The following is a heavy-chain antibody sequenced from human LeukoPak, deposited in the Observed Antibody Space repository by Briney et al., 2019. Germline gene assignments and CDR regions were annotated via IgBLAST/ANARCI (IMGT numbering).Heavy chain of an antibody. V-gene: IGHV3-66*01. CDR3: ASTIVGATPLLDY. CDR1: GFTISSNY. Sequence: GGSLRLSCAASGFTISSNYMSWVRQAPGKGLEWVSVIYSGGSTYYADSVKGRFTISRDNSKNTLYLQMNSLRAEDTAVYYCASTIVGATPLLDYWGRGTLVTVFS. J-gene: IGHJ4*02. CDR2: IYSGGST. D-gene: IGHD1-26*01.